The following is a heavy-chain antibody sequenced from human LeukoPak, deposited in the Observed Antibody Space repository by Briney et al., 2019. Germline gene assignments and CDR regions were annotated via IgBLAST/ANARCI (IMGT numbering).Heavy chain of an antibody. V-gene: IGHV4-34*01. J-gene: IGHJ6*03. CDR3: ARKNWGLPLGYYYYYMDV. CDR2: INHSGST. CDR1: GGSFSGYY. D-gene: IGHD7-27*01. Sequence: SETLSLTRAVYGGSFSGYYWSWIRQPPGKGLEWIGEINHSGSTNYNPSLKSRVTISVDTSKNQFSLKLSSVTAADTAVYYCARKNWGLPLGYYYYYMDVWGKGTTVTISS.